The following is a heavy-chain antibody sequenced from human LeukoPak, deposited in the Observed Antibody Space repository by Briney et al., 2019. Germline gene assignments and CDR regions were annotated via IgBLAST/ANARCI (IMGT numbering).Heavy chain of an antibody. CDR3: ARDPAYYDILYRFDP. CDR2: INPNSGGT. D-gene: IGHD3-9*01. Sequence: GASVKVSCKASGYTFTGYYMHWVRQAPGQGLEWMGWINPNSGGTNYAQKFQGRVTMTRDTSISTAYMELSRLRSDDTAVYYCARDPAYYDILYRFDPWGQGTLVTVSS. J-gene: IGHJ5*02. V-gene: IGHV1-2*02. CDR1: GYTFTGYY.